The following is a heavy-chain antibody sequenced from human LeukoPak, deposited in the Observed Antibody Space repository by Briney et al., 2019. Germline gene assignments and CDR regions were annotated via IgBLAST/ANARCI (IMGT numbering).Heavy chain of an antibody. CDR3: ARSPLIRGGWRSYYFDY. V-gene: IGHV4-30-2*02. Sequence: SETLPLTCTVSGGSISSGGYYWSWIRQPPGKGLEWIGYIYHSGSTYYNPSLKSRVTISVDTSNNQFSLKMSSVTAADTAVYYCARSPLIRGGWRSYYFDYWGQGALVTVSS. D-gene: IGHD6-19*01. J-gene: IGHJ4*02. CDR2: IYHSGST. CDR1: GGSISSGGYY.